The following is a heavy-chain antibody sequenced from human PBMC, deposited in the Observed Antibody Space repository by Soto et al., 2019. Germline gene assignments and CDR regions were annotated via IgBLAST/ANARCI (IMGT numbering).Heavy chain of an antibody. J-gene: IGHJ4*02. CDR2: TSGSGDTT. D-gene: IGHD5-12*01. V-gene: IGHV3-23*01. Sequence: GGSLRLSCAASGFTFTSYAMSWVRQAPGEGLEWVSATSGSGDTTYYADSVKGRFTISRDNSKNALYLQMDSLRAEDTAIYYCAKMVHGGYVSYFDSWGQGALVTVSS. CDR3: AKMVHGGYVSYFDS. CDR1: GFTFTSYA.